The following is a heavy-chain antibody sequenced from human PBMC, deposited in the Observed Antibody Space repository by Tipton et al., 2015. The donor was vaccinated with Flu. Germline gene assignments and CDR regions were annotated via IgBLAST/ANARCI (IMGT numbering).Heavy chain of an antibody. CDR2: IYYSGST. D-gene: IGHD2-2*01. CDR3: AREPPDSLGDYQGIDAFDI. CDR1: GGSISSYY. Sequence: TLSPTCTVSGGSISSYYWSWIRQPPGKGLEWIGYIYYSGSTNYNPSLKSRVTISVDTSKNQFSLKLSSVTAADTAVYYCAREPPDSLGDYQGIDAFDIWGQGTMVTVSS. V-gene: IGHV4-59*01. J-gene: IGHJ3*02.